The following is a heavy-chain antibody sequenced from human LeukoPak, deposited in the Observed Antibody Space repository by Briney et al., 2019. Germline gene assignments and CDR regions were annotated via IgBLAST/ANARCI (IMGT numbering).Heavy chain of an antibody. CDR2: ISSSSSTI. CDR3: ARARRYRSSWYHDY. D-gene: IGHD6-13*01. CDR1: GFSFSTYT. V-gene: IGHV3-48*02. Sequence: PGGSLRLSCAASGFSFSTYTMNWVRQAPGKGLDWVSYISSSSSTIYYADSVKGRFTISRDNANNSLYLQMNSLRDEDTAVYYCARARRYRSSWYHDYWGQGSLVTVFS. J-gene: IGHJ4*02.